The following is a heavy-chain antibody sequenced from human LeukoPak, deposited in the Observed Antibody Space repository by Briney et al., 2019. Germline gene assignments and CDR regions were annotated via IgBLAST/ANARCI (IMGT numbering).Heavy chain of an antibody. CDR2: ITGSGDRT. CDR1: GFTFTNHG. CDR3: ARAAYSSTWYSRYFDL. V-gene: IGHV3-23*01. Sequence: PGGSLRLSCAASGFTFTNHGMSWVRQALGKGLEWVSAITGSGDRTYYADSVKGRFTISRDNSKNTLYLQMNSLRAGDTAVYYCARAAYSSTWYSRYFDLWGRGTLVTVSS. D-gene: IGHD6-13*01. J-gene: IGHJ2*01.